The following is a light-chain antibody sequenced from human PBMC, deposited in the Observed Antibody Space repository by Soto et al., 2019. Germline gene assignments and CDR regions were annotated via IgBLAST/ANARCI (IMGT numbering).Light chain of an antibody. CDR3: QSYDTSLSAWV. CDR2: GND. Sequence: QFVLTQPPSVSGAPGQRVTISCTGSSSNIGAGYDVHWYQQLPGTAPKLLIFGNDNRPSGVPDRFSGSKSGTSASLAITGLQADDEADYYCQSYDTSLSAWVFGGGTKLTVL. CDR1: SSNIGAGYD. J-gene: IGLJ3*02. V-gene: IGLV1-40*01.